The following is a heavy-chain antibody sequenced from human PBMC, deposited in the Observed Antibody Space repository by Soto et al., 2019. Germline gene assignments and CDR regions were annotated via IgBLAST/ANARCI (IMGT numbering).Heavy chain of an antibody. J-gene: IGHJ3*02. CDR3: ARGNYDMLTGYYNAAFDI. CDR2: ISRRGTTI. Sequence: QVQLVESGGGLVKPGGSLRLSCAASGFIFSDYYMSWIRQAPGKGLEWVSYISRRGTTIYYADSVKSRFTLSRDNAKNSLYLQMNSLRAEDTAVYYCARGNYDMLTGYYNAAFDIWGQGTMVTVSA. CDR1: GFIFSDYY. D-gene: IGHD3-9*01. V-gene: IGHV3-11*01.